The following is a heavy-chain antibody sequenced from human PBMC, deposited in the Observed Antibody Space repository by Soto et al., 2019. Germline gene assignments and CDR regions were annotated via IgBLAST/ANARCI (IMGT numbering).Heavy chain of an antibody. CDR2: TRNKANSYTT. J-gene: IGHJ6*02. Sequence: EVQLVESGGGLVQPGGSLRLSCAASGFTFSDHYMDWVRQAPGKGLEWVGRTRNKANSYTTECAASVKGRFTISRDDSKNSLYVQMNSLKTEDTAVYYCARPLIRGYVMDVWGQGTTVTVSS. CDR1: GFTFSDHY. V-gene: IGHV3-72*01. CDR3: ARPLIRGYVMDV.